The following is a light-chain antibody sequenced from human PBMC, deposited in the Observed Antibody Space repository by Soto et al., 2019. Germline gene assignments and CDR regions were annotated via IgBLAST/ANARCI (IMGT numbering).Light chain of an antibody. Sequence: EVVLTQSPGTLSLSPGERATLSCRASQSVINSYLAWYQQKPGQAPRLLIYGASSRATGIPDRFSGSGSGTDFTLTISRLEPEDFAVYYCQQYGSSVTFGQGTKVDIK. V-gene: IGKV3-20*01. CDR1: QSVINSY. CDR3: QQYGSSVT. CDR2: GAS. J-gene: IGKJ1*01.